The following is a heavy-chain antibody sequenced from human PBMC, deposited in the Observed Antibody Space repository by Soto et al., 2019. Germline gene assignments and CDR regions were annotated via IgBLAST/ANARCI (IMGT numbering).Heavy chain of an antibody. CDR2: ISSSSSYI. J-gene: IGHJ3*02. Sequence: PGGSLRLSCAASGFTFSSYSMNWVRQAPGKGLEWVSSISSSSSYIYYADSVKGRFTISRDNAKNSLYLQMNSLRAEDTAVYYCARVVPAAIRCDAFDIWGQGTMVTVSS. CDR1: GFTFSSYS. CDR3: ARVVPAAIRCDAFDI. V-gene: IGHV3-21*01. D-gene: IGHD2-2*01.